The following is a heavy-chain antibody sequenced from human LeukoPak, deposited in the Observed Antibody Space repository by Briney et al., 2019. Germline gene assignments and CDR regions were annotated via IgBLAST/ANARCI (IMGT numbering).Heavy chain of an antibody. V-gene: IGHV4-59*08. CDR3: ARRPTTVTTNWFDP. D-gene: IGHD4-17*01. CDR1: GGSISSYY. J-gene: IGHJ5*02. CDR2: IYYSGST. Sequence: SETLSLTCTVSGGSISSYYWSWIRQPPGKGLEWIGYIYYSGSTNYNPSLKSRVTISVDTFKNQFSLKLSSVTAADTAVYYCARRPTTVTTNWFDPWGQGTLVTVSS.